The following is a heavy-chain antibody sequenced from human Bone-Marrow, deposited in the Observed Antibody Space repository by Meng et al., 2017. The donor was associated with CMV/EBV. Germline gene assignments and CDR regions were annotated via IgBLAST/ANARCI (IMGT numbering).Heavy chain of an antibody. CDR1: GFTFSSYW. D-gene: IGHD2-2*01. CDR3: ARARWPYCSSTSCLSTGFDP. J-gene: IGHJ5*02. CDR2: IKQDGSEK. Sequence: LSLTCAASGFTFSSYWMSWVRQAPGKGLEWVANIKQDGSEKYYVDSVKGRFTISRDNAKNSLYLQMNSLRAEDTAVYYCARARWPYCSSTSCLSTGFDPWGQGTLVTVSS. V-gene: IGHV3-7*01.